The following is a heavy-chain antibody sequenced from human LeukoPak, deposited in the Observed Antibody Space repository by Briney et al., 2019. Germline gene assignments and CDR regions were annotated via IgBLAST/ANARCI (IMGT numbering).Heavy chain of an antibody. CDR3: ARGASYGDYKP. J-gene: IGHJ4*02. Sequence: LEWIGYIYYSGSTNYNPSLKSRVTISVDTSKNQFSLKLSSVTAADTAVYYCARGASYGDYKPWGQGTLVTVSS. D-gene: IGHD4-17*01. V-gene: IGHV4-59*09. CDR2: IYYSGST.